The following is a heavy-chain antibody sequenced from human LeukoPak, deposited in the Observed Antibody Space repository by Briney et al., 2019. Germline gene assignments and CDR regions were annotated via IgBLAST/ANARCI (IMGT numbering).Heavy chain of an antibody. Sequence: GGSLRLSCAASGFTFSSYGMHWVRQAPGKGLEWVAFIRYDGSNKYYADSVKGRFTISRDNSKNTLYLQMSSLRAEDTAVYYCAKDVQNLFYYYYYMDVWGKGTTVTVSS. J-gene: IGHJ6*03. CDR3: AKDVQNLFYYYYYMDV. CDR1: GFTFSSYG. V-gene: IGHV3-30*02. D-gene: IGHD2/OR15-2a*01. CDR2: IRYDGSNK.